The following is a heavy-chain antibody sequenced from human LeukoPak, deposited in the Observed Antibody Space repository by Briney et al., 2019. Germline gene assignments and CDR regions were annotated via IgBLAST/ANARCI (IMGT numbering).Heavy chain of an antibody. Sequence: SETRSLTCTVSGYSISSGYYWGWIRQPPGKGLEWIGSIYHSGSTYYNPSLKSRVTISVDTSKNQFSLKLSSVTAADTAVYYCARVGGYCSGGSCSDWGQGTLVTVSS. CDR1: GYSISSGYY. V-gene: IGHV4-38-2*02. CDR2: IYHSGST. CDR3: ARVGGYCSGGSCSD. J-gene: IGHJ4*02. D-gene: IGHD2-15*01.